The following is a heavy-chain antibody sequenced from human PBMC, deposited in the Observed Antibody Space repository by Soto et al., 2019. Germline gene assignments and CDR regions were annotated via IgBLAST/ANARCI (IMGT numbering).Heavy chain of an antibody. J-gene: IGHJ6*03. Sequence: PGGSLRLSCAASGFTFSSYAMSWVRQAPGKGLEWVSAISGSGGSTYYADSVKGRFTISRDNSKNTLYLQMNSLRAEDTAVYYCAKGDYDFLSCYSEYYYYYMDVWGKGTTVTVSS. D-gene: IGHD3-3*01. CDR3: AKGDYDFLSCYSEYYYYYMDV. V-gene: IGHV3-23*01. CDR1: GFTFSSYA. CDR2: ISGSGGST.